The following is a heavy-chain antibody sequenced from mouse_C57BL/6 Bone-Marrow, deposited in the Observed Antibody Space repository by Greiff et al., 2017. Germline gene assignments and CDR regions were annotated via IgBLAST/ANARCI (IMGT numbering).Heavy chain of an antibody. V-gene: IGHV1-55*01. J-gene: IGHJ2*01. CDR1: GYTFTSYW. CDR3: ARKGFYYYGSSPYYFDY. D-gene: IGHD1-1*01. Sequence: VQLQQPGAELVKPGASVKMSCKASGYTFTSYWITWVKQRPGQGLEWIGDIYPGSGSTNYNEKFKSKATLTVDTSSSTAYMQLSSLTSEDSAVYYCARKGFYYYGSSPYYFDYWGQGTTLTVSS. CDR2: IYPGSGST.